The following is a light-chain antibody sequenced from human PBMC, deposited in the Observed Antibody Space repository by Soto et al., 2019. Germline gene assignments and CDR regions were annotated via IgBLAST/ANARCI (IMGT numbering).Light chain of an antibody. Sequence: VLTQSPGTLSLSPWERATLACRASKSVSNYVAWYQQKSGQPPRLLIYGASSRASGIPDRFSGSGSGTDFTLTVSRVEPEDFALYYCQQYGSSLTVGLGTKVDIK. V-gene: IGKV3-20*01. CDR2: GAS. CDR1: KSVSNY. CDR3: QQYGSSLT. J-gene: IGKJ1*01.